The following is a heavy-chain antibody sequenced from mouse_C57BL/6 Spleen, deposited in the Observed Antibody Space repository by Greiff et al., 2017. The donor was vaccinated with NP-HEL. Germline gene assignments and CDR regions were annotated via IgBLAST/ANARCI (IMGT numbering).Heavy chain of an antibody. J-gene: IGHJ2*01. V-gene: IGHV3-6*01. CDR1: GYSITSGYY. D-gene: IGHD1-1*01. Sequence: VQLKESGPGLVKPSQSLSLTCSVTGYSITSGYYWNWIRQFPGNKLEWMGYISYDGSNNYNPSLKNRISITRDTSKNQFFLKLNSVTTEDTATYYCAREGTTDFDYWGQGTTLTVSS. CDR3: AREGTTDFDY. CDR2: ISYDGSN.